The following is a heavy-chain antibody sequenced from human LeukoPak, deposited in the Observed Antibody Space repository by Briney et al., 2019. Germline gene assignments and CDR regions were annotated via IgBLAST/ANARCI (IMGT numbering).Heavy chain of an antibody. J-gene: IGHJ3*02. CDR1: GFTFSSYA. Sequence: GGSLRLSCAASGFTFSSYAMSWVRQAPGKGLEWVSAISGSGGSTYYADSVKGRFTISRDNSKNTLYLQMNSLRAEDAAVYYCAKDELTYYDFWSGYIDAFDIWGQGTMVTVSS. V-gene: IGHV3-23*01. CDR2: ISGSGGST. D-gene: IGHD3-3*01. CDR3: AKDELTYYDFWSGYIDAFDI.